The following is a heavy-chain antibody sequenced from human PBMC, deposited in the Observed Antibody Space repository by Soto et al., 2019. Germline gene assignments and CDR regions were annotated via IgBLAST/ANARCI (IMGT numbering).Heavy chain of an antibody. D-gene: IGHD6-19*01. CDR3: AREKVQPGIAVAGVDY. V-gene: IGHV3-48*02. Sequence: EVQLVESGGNGVQPGGSLRLSCAASGFTFNSYSMNWVRQAPGQGLEWLSHISSTSDTIYYADAVKGRFTISRDNARNSLYLQMNSLRDEDTAVYYWAREKVQPGIAVAGVDYWGQGTLVTVSS. CDR1: GFTFNSYS. CDR2: ISSTSDTI. J-gene: IGHJ4*02.